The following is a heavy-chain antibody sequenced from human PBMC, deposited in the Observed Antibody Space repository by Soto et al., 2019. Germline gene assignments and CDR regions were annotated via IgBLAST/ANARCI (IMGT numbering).Heavy chain of an antibody. CDR1: GGSISSSSYY. CDR3: ASLNCSGGSCSLYYYYCMDV. Sequence: SETLSLTCTVSGGSISSSSYYWGWIRQPPGKGLEWIGSIYYSGSTYYNPSLKSRVTISVDTSKNQFSLKLSSVTAADTAVYYCASLNCSGGSCSLYYYYCMDVWGQGTTVTVSS. CDR2: IYYSGST. V-gene: IGHV4-39*01. J-gene: IGHJ6*02. D-gene: IGHD2-15*01.